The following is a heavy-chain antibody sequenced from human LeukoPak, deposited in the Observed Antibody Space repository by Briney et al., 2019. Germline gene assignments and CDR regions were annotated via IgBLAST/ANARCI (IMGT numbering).Heavy chain of an antibody. CDR3: ARDNAVIAAFDY. Sequence: GGSLRLSCAASGFTFSSYSMNWVRQAPGKGLEWVSSISSSSSYIYYADSVKGRFTISRDNAKNSLYLQRNSLRAEDTAVYYCARDNAVIAAFDYWGQGTLVTVSS. D-gene: IGHD2-15*01. J-gene: IGHJ4*02. CDR2: ISSSSSYI. CDR1: GFTFSSYS. V-gene: IGHV3-21*01.